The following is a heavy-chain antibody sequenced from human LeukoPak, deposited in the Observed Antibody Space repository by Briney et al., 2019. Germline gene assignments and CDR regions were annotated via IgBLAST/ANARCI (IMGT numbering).Heavy chain of an antibody. J-gene: IGHJ4*02. CDR2: IYPGDSDT. Sequence: GESRKISCKGSGYSFTSYWIGWVRQMPGKGLEWMGIIYPGDSDTRYSPSFQGQVTISADKSISTAYLQWSSPKASDTAMYYCARGGEMATIYGFGHFDYWGRGTLVTVSS. D-gene: IGHD5-24*01. CDR3: ARGGEMATIYGFGHFDY. V-gene: IGHV5-51*01. CDR1: GYSFTSYW.